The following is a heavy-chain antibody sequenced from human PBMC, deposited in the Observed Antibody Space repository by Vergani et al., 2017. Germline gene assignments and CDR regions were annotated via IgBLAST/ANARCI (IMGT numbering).Heavy chain of an antibody. CDR2: IWYDGSNK. CDR3: AGTGVVGFGEPNNWFDP. CDR1: GFTFSSYG. D-gene: IGHD3-10*01. J-gene: IGHJ5*02. V-gene: IGHV3-33*01. Sequence: QVQLVESGGGLVQPGGSLRLSCAASGFTFSSYGMHWVRQAPGKGLGWVAVIWYDGSNKYYADSVKGRFTISRDNSKNTLYLQMNSQRAEDTAVYYCAGTGVVGFGEPNNWFDPWGQGTLVTVSS.